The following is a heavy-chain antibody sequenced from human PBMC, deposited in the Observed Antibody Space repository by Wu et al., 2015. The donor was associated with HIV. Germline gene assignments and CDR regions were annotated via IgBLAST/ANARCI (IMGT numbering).Heavy chain of an antibody. Sequence: VQLVQSGSEVKKPGASVKVACKSSGYIFSDFGIHWVRQTPGEGLEWMGWISAQNGNTKYAQNFQGRVTMTTETSSNIAYMELRSLRSDDTAVYFCARGHYYDASSSPMYWGPGTRVIVS. CDR1: GYIFSDFG. D-gene: IGHD3-22*01. CDR2: ISAQNGNT. J-gene: IGHJ4*02. CDR3: ARGHYYDASSSPMY. V-gene: IGHV1-18*01.